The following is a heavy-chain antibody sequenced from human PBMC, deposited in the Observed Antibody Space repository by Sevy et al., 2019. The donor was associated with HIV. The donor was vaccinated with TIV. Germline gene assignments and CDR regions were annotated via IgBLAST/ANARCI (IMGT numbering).Heavy chain of an antibody. CDR1: GFTFSSYW. V-gene: IGHV3-7*01. D-gene: IGHD4-17*01. Sequence: GGSLRLSCAASGFTFSSYWMSWVRQAPGKGLEWVANIKQDGSEKYYVDSVKGRFTISRDNAKNLLYLQMNSLRAEDTAVYYCARAGYGDYVKNVGGFDYWGQGTLVTVSS. CDR3: ARAGYGDYVKNVGGFDY. CDR2: IKQDGSEK. J-gene: IGHJ4*02.